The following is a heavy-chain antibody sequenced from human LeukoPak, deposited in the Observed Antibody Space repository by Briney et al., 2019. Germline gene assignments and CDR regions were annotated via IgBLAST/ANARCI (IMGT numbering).Heavy chain of an antibody. Sequence: PGGSLRLSCAASGFTFSTYAMTWVRQAPGKGLEWVSAVSGSGGSTYYSDSVKGRFTISRDNSKNTMYLQMNSLRAGDTAVYYCAKAIQVGARPRQVDYWGHGTLVTVSS. D-gene: IGHD1-26*01. V-gene: IGHV3-23*01. CDR2: VSGSGGST. CDR1: GFTFSTYA. CDR3: AKAIQVGARPRQVDY. J-gene: IGHJ4*01.